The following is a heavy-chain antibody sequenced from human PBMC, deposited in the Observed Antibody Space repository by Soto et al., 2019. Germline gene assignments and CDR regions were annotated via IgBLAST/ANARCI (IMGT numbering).Heavy chain of an antibody. V-gene: IGHV3-21*01. D-gene: IGHD6-13*01. Sequence: AGGSLRLSCAAFGFTFSSYAMSWVRQAPGKGLEWVSSILSSSSYIYYADSVKGRFTISRDNAKNSLYLQMNSLRAEDTAVYYCAREGIAAAGTFYYYHYMDVWGKGTTVTVSS. CDR3: AREGIAAAGTFYYYHYMDV. CDR2: ILSSSSYI. J-gene: IGHJ6*03. CDR1: GFTFSSYA.